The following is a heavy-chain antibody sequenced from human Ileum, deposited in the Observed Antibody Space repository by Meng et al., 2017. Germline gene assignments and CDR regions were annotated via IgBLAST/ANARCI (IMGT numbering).Heavy chain of an antibody. D-gene: IGHD4-17*01. CDR2: INPNSGGT. Sequence: QVQLVQSGAEVKTPGASVKVSCKASGYSFTDQYIHWVRQAPGQGLDWMGRINPNSGGTNYAQRFQGRVTVTRDTSISTAYMELNWLRSDDTAGYFCARWLTYGAFDIWGQGTMVTVSS. CDR3: ARWLTYGAFDI. J-gene: IGHJ3*02. V-gene: IGHV1-2*06. CDR1: GYSFTDQY.